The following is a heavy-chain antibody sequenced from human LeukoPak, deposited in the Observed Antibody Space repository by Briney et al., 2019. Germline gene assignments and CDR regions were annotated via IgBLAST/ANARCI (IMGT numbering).Heavy chain of an antibody. D-gene: IGHD3-9*01. J-gene: IGHJ3*02. CDR1: GGSISSGDYY. V-gene: IGHV4-30-4*02. CDR2: IYYSGST. Sequence: SETLSLTCTVSGGSISSGDYYWSWIRQPPGKGLEWIGYIYYSGSTYYNPSLKSRVTISVDTSKNQFSLKLSSVTAADTAVYYCARVPIRPHAFDIWGQGTMVTVSS. CDR3: ARVPIRPHAFDI.